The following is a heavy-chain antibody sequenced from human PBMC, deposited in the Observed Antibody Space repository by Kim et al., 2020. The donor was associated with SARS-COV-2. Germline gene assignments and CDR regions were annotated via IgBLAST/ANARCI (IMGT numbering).Heavy chain of an antibody. Sequence: SVKVSCKASGGTFSSYAISWVRQAPGQGLEWMGGIIPIFGTANYAQKFQGRVTITADESTSTAYMELSSLRSEDTAVYYCARPETAENILTGYPYYYYYYGMDVWGQGTTVTVSS. CDR2: IIPIFGTA. V-gene: IGHV1-69*13. CDR1: GGTFSSYA. J-gene: IGHJ6*02. D-gene: IGHD3-9*01. CDR3: ARPETAENILTGYPYYYYYYGMDV.